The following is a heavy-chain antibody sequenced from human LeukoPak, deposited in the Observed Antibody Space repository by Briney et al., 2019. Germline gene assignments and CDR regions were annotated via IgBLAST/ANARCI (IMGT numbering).Heavy chain of an antibody. CDR2: INPSGGST. CDR1: GYTFTSYY. Sequence: GASVKVSCKASGYTFTSYYMHWVRQAPGQGLEWMGIINPSGGSTSYAQKFQGRVTMTRDTSTSTVYMELSSLRSEDTAVYYCAKLREYSTGWYYFDYWGQGALVTVSS. CDR3: AKLREYSTGWYYFDY. D-gene: IGHD6-19*01. V-gene: IGHV1-46*01. J-gene: IGHJ4*02.